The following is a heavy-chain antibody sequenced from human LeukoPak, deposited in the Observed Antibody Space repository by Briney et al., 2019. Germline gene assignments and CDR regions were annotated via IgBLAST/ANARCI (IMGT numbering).Heavy chain of an antibody. J-gene: IGHJ4*02. CDR2: MNPNSGNT. Sequence: GASVKLSCKASGYTFTRYDINWVRQSTGQGLEWMGWMNPNSGNTGYAQKFQGRVTMTRNTSISTAYMELSSLRSEDTAVYYCARGGPRGDSCDYWGQGTLVTVSS. CDR3: ARGGPRGDSCDY. CDR1: GYTFTRYD. V-gene: IGHV1-8*01. D-gene: IGHD2-15*01.